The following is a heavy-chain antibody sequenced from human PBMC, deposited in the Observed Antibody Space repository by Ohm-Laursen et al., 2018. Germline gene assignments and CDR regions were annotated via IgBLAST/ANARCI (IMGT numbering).Heavy chain of an antibody. CDR1: GYTFSNYC. Sequence: GASVKVSCKSSGYTFSNYCMHWLRLAPGQGLEWLGAINPSGGGTDYAQRFQGRVTLTRDTSTSTVYMDLSSLRSEDTAVYFCASRVFADQIRYYYAVDVWGQGTTVTVSS. CDR3: ASRVFADQIRYYYAVDV. V-gene: IGHV1-46*01. CDR2: INPSGGGT. J-gene: IGHJ6*02.